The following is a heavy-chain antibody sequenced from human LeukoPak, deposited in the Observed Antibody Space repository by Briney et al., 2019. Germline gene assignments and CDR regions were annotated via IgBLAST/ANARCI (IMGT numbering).Heavy chain of an antibody. CDR1: GYTFTSYG. V-gene: IGHV1-18*01. J-gene: IGHJ4*02. D-gene: IGHD4-11*01. CDR3: ATGGTYSSFDH. CDR2: INPSNGNT. Sequence: PVASVKVSCTTSGYTFTSYGISWVRQAPGQGLEWMAWINPSNGNTKDARNLQGRVTMTTDTSTNTAYMELRNLRSSDTAVYYCATGGTYSSFDHWGQGTLVTVSS.